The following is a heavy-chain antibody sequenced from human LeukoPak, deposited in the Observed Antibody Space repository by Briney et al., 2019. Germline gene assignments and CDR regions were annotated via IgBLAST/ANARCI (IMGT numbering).Heavy chain of an antibody. V-gene: IGHV4-4*02. CDR3: ARVGGVSSDFDC. J-gene: IGHJ4*02. D-gene: IGHD3-16*01. CDR1: GGSISSNNW. Sequence: PSETLSLTCAVSGGSISSNNWWNWVRQPPGKGLEWIGEIYHSGSTNYNPSLKSRVTISVDKSKNQFSLKLSSVTAADTAVYYCARVGGVSSDFDCWGQGTQVTVSS. CDR2: IYHSGST.